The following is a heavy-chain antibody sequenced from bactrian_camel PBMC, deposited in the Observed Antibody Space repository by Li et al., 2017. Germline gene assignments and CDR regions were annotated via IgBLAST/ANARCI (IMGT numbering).Heavy chain of an antibody. Sequence: HVQLVESGGGSVKAGGSLTLTCVASGYTYNRYCMGWFRLAPGKEREGVALIYTRDSTTWYVGSVKGRFTISQDNARNTVYLQMNSLKPEDTAMYYCAADADSGGWFAGRPDDFHYWGQGTQVTVS. V-gene: IGHV3S1*01. CDR3: AADADSGGWFAGRPDDFHY. CDR2: IYTRDSTT. D-gene: IGHD1*01. J-gene: IGHJ6*01. CDR1: GYTYNRYC.